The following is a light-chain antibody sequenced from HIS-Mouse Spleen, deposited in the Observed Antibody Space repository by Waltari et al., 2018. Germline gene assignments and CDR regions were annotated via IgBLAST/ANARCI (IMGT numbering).Light chain of an antibody. CDR1: SSDVGSYNL. Sequence: QSALTQPASVSGSPGQSTTISCPGTSSDVGSYNLVSWYQQHPGKAPKPMIYEGSKRPSGVSNRFSGSKSGNTASLTISGLQAEDEADYYCCSYAGSSTLVFGGGTKLTVL. J-gene: IGLJ3*02. V-gene: IGLV2-23*01. CDR3: CSYAGSSTLV. CDR2: EGS.